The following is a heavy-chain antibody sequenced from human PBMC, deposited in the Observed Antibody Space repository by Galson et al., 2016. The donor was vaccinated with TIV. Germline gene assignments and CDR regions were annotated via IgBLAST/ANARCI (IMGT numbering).Heavy chain of an antibody. V-gene: IGHV3-30*04. D-gene: IGHD4-17*01. CDR1: GFTFKYYP. CDR2: ISYDGTIE. CDR3: AKQETSGSDPLTVTIGLQY. Sequence: SLRLSCAASGFTFKYYPMHWVRQAPGKGLEWLAVISYDGTIETYADSVKGRFTLFRDNSKNTLYLQMNSLRDEDTATYYCAKQETSGSDPLTVTIGLQYWGQGTLVTVSS. J-gene: IGHJ4*02.